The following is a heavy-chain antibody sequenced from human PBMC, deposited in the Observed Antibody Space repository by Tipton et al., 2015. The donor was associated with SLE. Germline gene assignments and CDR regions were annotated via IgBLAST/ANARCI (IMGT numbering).Heavy chain of an antibody. Sequence: TLSLTCTVSGGSISSSPYYWGWVRQTPGKGLEWLGSISYSGSTYFNPSLKSRVPLSRNTSKNQFSLNLNSVTAADTAFYYCASGGHSGYWGQGILVTVSS. J-gene: IGHJ4*02. CDR2: ISYSGST. V-gene: IGHV4-39*07. D-gene: IGHD2-21*02. CDR3: ASGGHSGY. CDR1: GGSISSSPYY.